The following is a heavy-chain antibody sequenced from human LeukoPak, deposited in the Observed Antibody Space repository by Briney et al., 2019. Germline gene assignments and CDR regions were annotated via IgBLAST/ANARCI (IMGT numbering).Heavy chain of an antibody. V-gene: IGHV4-34*01. CDR3: ARWEGGSYYDFDY. CDR1: GGSFSGYY. Sequence: SETLSLTCAVYGGSFSGYYWSWIRQPPGKGLEWIGEINHSRRTNYNPSLKSRVTISVDTPKNQFSLKRSSVTAADTAVYYCARWEGGSYYDFDYWGQGNLVTVSS. CDR2: INHSRRT. J-gene: IGHJ4*02. D-gene: IGHD1-26*01.